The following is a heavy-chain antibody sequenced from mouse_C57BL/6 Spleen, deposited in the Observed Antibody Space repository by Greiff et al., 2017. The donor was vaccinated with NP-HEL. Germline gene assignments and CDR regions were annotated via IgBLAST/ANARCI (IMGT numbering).Heavy chain of an antibody. CDR2: IYPGSGNT. Sequence: QVQLQQSGAELVRPGASVKLSCKASGYTFTDYYINWVKQRPGQGLEWIARIYPGSGNTYYNEKFKGKATLTAEKSSSTAYMQLSSLTSEDSAVYFCAREGDYDGFAYWGTGTTVTVSS. D-gene: IGHD2-4*01. CDR1: GYTFTDYY. J-gene: IGHJ1*03. V-gene: IGHV1-76*01. CDR3: AREGDYDGFAY.